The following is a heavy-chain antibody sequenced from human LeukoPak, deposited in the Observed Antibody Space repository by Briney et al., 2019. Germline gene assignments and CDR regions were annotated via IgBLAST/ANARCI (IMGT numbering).Heavy chain of an antibody. V-gene: IGHV1-2*02. CDR3: ARDDLSYYYDSSGYLRFDY. CDR1: GYTFTGYY. CDR2: INPNSGGT. D-gene: IGHD3-22*01. J-gene: IGHJ4*02. Sequence: ASVKVSCKASGYTFTGYYMHWVRQAPGQGLEWMGWINPNSGGTSYAQKFQGRVTMTRDTSISTAYMELSRLRSDDTAVYYCARDDLSYYYDSSGYLRFDYWGQGTLVTVSS.